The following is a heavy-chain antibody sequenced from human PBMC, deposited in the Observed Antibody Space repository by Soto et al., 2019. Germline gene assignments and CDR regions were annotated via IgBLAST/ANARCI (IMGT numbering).Heavy chain of an antibody. D-gene: IGHD6-13*01. Sequence: PSETLSLTCXVXGGSISSYYWSWIRQPPGKGLEWIGYIYYSGSTNYNPSLKSRVTISVDTSKNQFSLKLSSVTAADTAVYYCARDIEIAAALDREYYFDYWGQGTLVTVSS. V-gene: IGHV4-59*01. CDR1: GGSISSYY. CDR2: IYYSGST. J-gene: IGHJ4*02. CDR3: ARDIEIAAALDREYYFDY.